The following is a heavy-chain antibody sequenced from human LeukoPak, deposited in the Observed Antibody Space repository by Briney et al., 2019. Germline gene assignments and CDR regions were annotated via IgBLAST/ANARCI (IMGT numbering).Heavy chain of an antibody. CDR2: ISSSSSYI. CDR3: ARGIAAAEVY. J-gene: IGHJ4*02. CDR1: GFTFSSYS. V-gene: IGHV3-21*01. Sequence: KPGGSLRLSCAASGFTFSSYSMNWVRQAPGKGLEWVSSISSSSSYIYYADSVRGRFTISRDNAKNSLYLQMNSLRAEDTAVYYCARGIAAAEVYWGQGTLVTVSS. D-gene: IGHD6-13*01.